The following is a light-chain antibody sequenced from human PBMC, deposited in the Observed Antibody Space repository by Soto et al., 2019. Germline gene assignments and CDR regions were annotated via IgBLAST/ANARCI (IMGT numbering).Light chain of an antibody. J-gene: IGKJ5*01. CDR2: GAS. Sequence: EIVMTQSPATLSASPGERATLSCRASQSVSSNLAWYQQKPGQAPRLLIYGASTRATGIPARFSGSGSGTEFTLTISSLEPEDFGVFYCQQRFDWPKITFGQGTRLEIK. CDR1: QSVSSN. V-gene: IGKV3-15*01. CDR3: QQRFDWPKIT.